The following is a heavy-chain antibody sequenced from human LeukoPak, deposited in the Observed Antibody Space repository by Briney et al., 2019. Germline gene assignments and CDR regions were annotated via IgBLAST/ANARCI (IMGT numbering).Heavy chain of an antibody. Sequence: PSETLSLTCTVSGVSINNYYWSWIRQPPGKGLEWIGYIYYSGSTYYNPSLKSRVTISVDRSKNQFSLKLTSVTAADTAVYYCARAFPFDDYGDPDAFDIWGQGTMVTVSS. V-gene: IGHV4-59*12. J-gene: IGHJ3*02. CDR2: IYYSGST. CDR1: GVSINNYY. CDR3: ARAFPFDDYGDPDAFDI. D-gene: IGHD4-17*01.